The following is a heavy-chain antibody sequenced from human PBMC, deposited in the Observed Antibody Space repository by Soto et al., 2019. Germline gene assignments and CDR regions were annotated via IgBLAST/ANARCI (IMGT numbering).Heavy chain of an antibody. Sequence: GGSLRLSCAASGFTFDDYAMHWVRQAPGKGLEWVSGISWNSGSIGYADSVKGRFTISRDNAKNSLYLQMNSLRAEDTALYYCAKDIDITAAAGLDYWGQGTLVTVSS. D-gene: IGHD6-13*01. J-gene: IGHJ4*02. CDR2: ISWNSGSI. CDR1: GFTFDDYA. V-gene: IGHV3-9*01. CDR3: AKDIDITAAAGLDY.